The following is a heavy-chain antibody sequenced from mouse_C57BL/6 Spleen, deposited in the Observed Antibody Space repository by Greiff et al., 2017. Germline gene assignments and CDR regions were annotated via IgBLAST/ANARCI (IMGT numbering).Heavy chain of an antibody. CDR2: INPSNGGT. Sequence: VQLQQSGTELVKPGASVKLSCKASGYTFTSYWMHWVKQRPGQGLEWIGNINPSNGGTNYNEKFKGKATLTVDKSSSTAYMQLSSLTSEDSAVYYCARSPTARALFAYWGQGTLVTVSA. J-gene: IGHJ3*01. V-gene: IGHV1-53*01. CDR3: ARSPTARALFAY. CDR1: GYTFTSYW. D-gene: IGHD3-2*01.